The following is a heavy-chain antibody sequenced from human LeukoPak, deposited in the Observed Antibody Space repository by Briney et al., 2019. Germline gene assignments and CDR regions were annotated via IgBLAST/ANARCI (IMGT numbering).Heavy chain of an antibody. D-gene: IGHD2-2*01. CDR2: IYYSGSN. V-gene: IGHV4-59*01. CDR3: ARAVPAANWFDP. CDR1: GGSISSYY. J-gene: IGHJ5*02. Sequence: SETLSLTCTVSGGSISSYYWSWIRQPPGKGLEWIGYIYYSGSNNYNPSLKSRVTISVDTSKNQFSLKLTSVTAADTAVYYCARAVPAANWFDPWGQGTLVTVSS.